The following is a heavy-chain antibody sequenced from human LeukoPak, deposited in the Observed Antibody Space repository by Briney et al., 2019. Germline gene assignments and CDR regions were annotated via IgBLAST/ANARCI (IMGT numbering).Heavy chain of an antibody. CDR1: GGSISSGVYY. CDR3: VGRDFDY. CDR2: IYTSGTT. V-gene: IGHV4-61*09. D-gene: IGHD1-26*01. J-gene: IGHJ4*02. Sequence: SQTLSLTCTVSGGSISSGVYYWTWIRQPAGKGLEWIGQIYTSGTTNYNSSLKSRVTISLDTSKNQFSLKLSSVTAAGTAFYYCVGRDFDYWGQGTLVTVSS.